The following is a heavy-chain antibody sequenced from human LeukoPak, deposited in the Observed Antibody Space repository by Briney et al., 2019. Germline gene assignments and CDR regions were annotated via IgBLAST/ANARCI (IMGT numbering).Heavy chain of an antibody. CDR3: ATFALFVVVNAYYFYY. J-gene: IGHJ4*02. Sequence: ASVKVSCKVSGYTLTDLSMHWVRQAPGEGLEWMGGFDPQDGETIYAQKFQGRVTMTEDTSTDTAYMELTSLKSEDTAVYYCATFALFVVVNAYYFYYWGQGTLVTVSS. CDR1: GYTLTDLS. D-gene: IGHD3-3*01. CDR2: FDPQDGET. V-gene: IGHV1-24*01.